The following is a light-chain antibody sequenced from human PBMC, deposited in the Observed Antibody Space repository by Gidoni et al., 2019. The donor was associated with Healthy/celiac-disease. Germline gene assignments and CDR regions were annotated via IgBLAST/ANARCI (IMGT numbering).Light chain of an antibody. J-gene: IGKJ1*01. CDR3: QQSYRTART. CDR1: QSISSY. CDR2: AAS. V-gene: IGKV1-39*01. Sequence: DIQMTQSPSSLSASVGDRVTITCRASQSISSYLHWYQQKPGKAPKLLIYAASSLQSGFPSRFSGSGSGTDFTLTISSLQPEDFATYYCQQSYRTARTFGQGTKVEIK.